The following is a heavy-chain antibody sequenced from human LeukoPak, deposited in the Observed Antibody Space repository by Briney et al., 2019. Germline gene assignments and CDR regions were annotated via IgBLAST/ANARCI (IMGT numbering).Heavy chain of an antibody. J-gene: IGHJ4*02. V-gene: IGHV3-66*02. CDR2: IYSGGST. D-gene: IGHD3-10*01. CDR3: SRYYYHSGSFFFHY. CDR1: GFTVSGNY. Sequence: PGGSLRLSCAASGFTVSGNYMSWVRQAPGKGLEWVSLIYSGGSTAYADSVKGRFTISRDKSKNTLYLQMNSLRAEDTAVYYCSRYYYHSGSFFFHYCGQGTLVTVSS.